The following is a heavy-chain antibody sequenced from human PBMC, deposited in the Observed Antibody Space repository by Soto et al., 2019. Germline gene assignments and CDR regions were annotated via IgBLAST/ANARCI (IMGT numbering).Heavy chain of an antibody. D-gene: IGHD3-22*01. Sequence: QVQLVQSGAEVKKPGSSVKVSCKASGGTFSSYTISWVRQAPGQGLEWMGRIIPILGIANYAQKFQGRVTITADKSTSTAYMELSRLRSEDTAVYYCACYYDSSGYYYGSEYYFDYWGQGTLVTVSS. CDR1: GGTFSSYT. J-gene: IGHJ4*02. V-gene: IGHV1-69*02. CDR3: ACYYDSSGYYYGSEYYFDY. CDR2: IIPILGIA.